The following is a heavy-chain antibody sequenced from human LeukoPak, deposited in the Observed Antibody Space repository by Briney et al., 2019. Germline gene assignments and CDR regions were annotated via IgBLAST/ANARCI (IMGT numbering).Heavy chain of an antibody. V-gene: IGHV1-2*02. CDR1: GYTFTGYY. D-gene: IGHD6-13*01. J-gene: IGHJ4*02. CDR2: VNPNSGGT. CDR3: ARGQQLASN. Sequence: ASVKVSCKASGYTFTGYYIYWVRQAPGQGLEWMGWVNPNSGGTNYAQKFQGRVTMTREMSISTAYMELSRLRSDDTAVYYCARGQQLASNWGQGTLVTVSS.